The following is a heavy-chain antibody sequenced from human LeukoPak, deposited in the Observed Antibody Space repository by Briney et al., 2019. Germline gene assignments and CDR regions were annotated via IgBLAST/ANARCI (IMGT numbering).Heavy chain of an antibody. CDR2: IYHSGTT. D-gene: IGHD2/OR15-2a*01. J-gene: IGHJ1*01. CDR1: GGSITSYF. Sequence: SETLSLTCTVSGGSITSYFWTWIRQPPGKGLEWIGYIYHSGTTNNNPSLKSRVTISVDTSKNQFSLRLSSVTAADTAVYYCAQKAPFSPAYSQQWGQGTLVTVSS. CDR3: AQKAPFSPAYSQQ. V-gene: IGHV4-59*01.